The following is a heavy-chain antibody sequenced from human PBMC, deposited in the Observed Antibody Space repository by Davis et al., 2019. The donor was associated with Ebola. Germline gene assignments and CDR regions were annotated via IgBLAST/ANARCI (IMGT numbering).Heavy chain of an antibody. CDR3: AKDDGPRRLADP. Sequence: GESLKISCAASGFTFSNYWMVWVRQPPGKGLVRVSAISPDGSRANYADSVKGRFTISRDNSKNTVYLQLNILRPEDTAVYNCAKDDGPRRLADPWGQGTLVTVSS. D-gene: IGHD5-24*01. CDR2: ISPDGSRA. CDR1: GFTFSNYW. J-gene: IGHJ5*02. V-gene: IGHV3-74*01.